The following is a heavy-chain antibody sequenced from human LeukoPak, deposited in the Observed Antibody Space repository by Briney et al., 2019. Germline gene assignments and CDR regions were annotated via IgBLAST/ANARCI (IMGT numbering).Heavy chain of an antibody. CDR3: AKSTWFDYFDY. J-gene: IGHJ4*02. CDR1: EFHFSTYA. CDR2: ISGRGGRT. V-gene: IGHV3-23*01. Sequence: GGTLRLSCAASEFHFSTYAMSWVRQAPGKGLEWVSAISGRGGRTYYADSVKGRFTISRDNSENTLYLQMNRLRADDTAIYYCAKSTWFDYFDYWGQGTLVTVSS. D-gene: IGHD3-9*01.